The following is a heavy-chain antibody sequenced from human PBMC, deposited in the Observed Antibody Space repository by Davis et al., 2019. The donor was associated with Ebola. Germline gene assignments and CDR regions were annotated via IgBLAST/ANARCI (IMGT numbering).Heavy chain of an antibody. J-gene: IGHJ6*03. D-gene: IGHD5-18*01. CDR2: TYYSSKWFI. V-gene: IGHV6-1*01. CDR3: ARGWLRTGMDV. Sequence: HSQTLSLTCVISGDTVSSIGDAWNWIRHSPSRGLEWLGRTYYSSKWFIDYAPSVKSRITINPDTSKNQFSLQLNSVTPEDTALYYCARGWLRTGMDVWGEGTTVTV. CDR1: GDTVSSIGDA.